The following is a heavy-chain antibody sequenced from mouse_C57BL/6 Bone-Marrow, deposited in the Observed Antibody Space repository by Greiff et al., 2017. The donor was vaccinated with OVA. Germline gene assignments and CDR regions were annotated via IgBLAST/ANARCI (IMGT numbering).Heavy chain of an antibody. CDR3: TRKGDYDFDY. Sequence: VQLQQSGAELVRPGASVTLSCKASGYTFTDYGMHWVKQTPVHGLEWIGAIDPETGGTAYNQKFKGKAILTADKSSSTAYMELRSLTSEDSAVYYCTRKGDYDFDYWGQGTTLTVSS. CDR2: IDPETGGT. J-gene: IGHJ2*01. D-gene: IGHD2-4*01. CDR1: GYTFTDYG. V-gene: IGHV1-15*01.